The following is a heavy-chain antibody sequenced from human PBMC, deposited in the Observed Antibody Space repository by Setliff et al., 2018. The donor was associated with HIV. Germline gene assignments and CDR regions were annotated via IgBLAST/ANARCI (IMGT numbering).Heavy chain of an antibody. D-gene: IGHD3-10*01. CDR1: GFTFTNAW. V-gene: IGHV3-15*01. CDR2: IKSKTDGETE. CDR3: TTAVAQNWYGSGNENY. Sequence: GSLRLSCAASGFTFTNAWVSWVRQAPGKGLEWVGRIKSKTDGETEDYAAPVKGRFTISRDDSRSTLCLQMNSLITEDTALYYCTTAVAQNWYGSGNENYWGQGTLVTVSS. J-gene: IGHJ4*02.